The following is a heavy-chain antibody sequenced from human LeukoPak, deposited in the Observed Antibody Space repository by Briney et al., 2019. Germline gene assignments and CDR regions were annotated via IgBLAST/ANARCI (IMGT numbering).Heavy chain of an antibody. V-gene: IGHV4-59*01. CDR2: IYYSGST. D-gene: IGHD3-10*01. CDR3: ARDAMVRGVDR. J-gene: IGHJ5*02. CDR1: GGSISSYY. Sequence: SETLSLTCTVSGGSISSYYWSWIRQPPGKGLEWMGYIYYSGSTNYNPSLKSRVTISVDTSKNQFSLKLSSVTAADTAVYYCARDAMVRGVDRWGQGTLVTVSS.